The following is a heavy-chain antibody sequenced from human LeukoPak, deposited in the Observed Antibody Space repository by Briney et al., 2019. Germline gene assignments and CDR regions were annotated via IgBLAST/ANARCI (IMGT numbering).Heavy chain of an antibody. D-gene: IGHD3-10*01. CDR1: GGSISSISSYY. CDR2: IYYTGST. Sequence: SETLSLTCNVSGGSISSISSYYWSWIRQPPGKGLEWIGYIYYTGSTNYNPSLKSRVTISLDTSKNQFSLKLSSVTAADTAVYYCARNMVRGMYYYYGMDVWGQGTTVTVSS. J-gene: IGHJ6*02. CDR3: ARNMVRGMYYYYGMDV. V-gene: IGHV4-61*01.